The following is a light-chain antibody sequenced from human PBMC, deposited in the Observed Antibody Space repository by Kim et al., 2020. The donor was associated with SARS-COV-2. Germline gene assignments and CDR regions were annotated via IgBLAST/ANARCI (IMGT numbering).Light chain of an antibody. CDR3: SSRDSSGNHVV. CDR1: SLKSYY. J-gene: IGLJ2*01. CDR2: GKN. V-gene: IGLV3-19*01. Sequence: WGRTVRITCQGDSLKSYYASWYQQKPGQAPVLVIYGKNNRPSGIPDRFSGSSSGNTASLTITGARAEDEADYYCSSRDSSGNHVVFGGGTQLTVL.